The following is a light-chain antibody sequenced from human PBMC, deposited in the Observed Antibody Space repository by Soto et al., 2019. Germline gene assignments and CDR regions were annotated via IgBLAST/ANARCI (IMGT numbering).Light chain of an antibody. CDR1: QSIRST. J-gene: IGKJ4*01. CDR2: NAS. Sequence: ETVMTQSPATLSVSPGERATLSCRASQSIRSTLAWFQQKPGQAPRLLIYNASNRATGIPARFSGSGSGTDFTLTISSLEPEDFAVYFCQHRAGWPPALTLGGGTKVDIK. V-gene: IGKV3-11*01. CDR3: QHRAGWPPALT.